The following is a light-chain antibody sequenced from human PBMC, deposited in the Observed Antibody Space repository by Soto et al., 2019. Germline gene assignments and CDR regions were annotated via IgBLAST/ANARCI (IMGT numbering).Light chain of an antibody. J-gene: IGLJ1*01. CDR2: DVS. CDR3: SSYTTRSTYV. CDR1: SSDIGGYSY. Sequence: QSALAQPASVSGSPGQSITVSCTGTSSDIGGYSYVSWYQQRPGKAPKLILYDVSDRPSGLSSRFSGSKSGNTASLTISGLRAEDEADYYCSSYTTRSTYVFGTGTKLTVL. V-gene: IGLV2-14*01.